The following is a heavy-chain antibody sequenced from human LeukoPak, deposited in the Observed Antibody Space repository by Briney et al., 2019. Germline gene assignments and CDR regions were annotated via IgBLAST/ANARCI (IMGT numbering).Heavy chain of an antibody. CDR2: INPNSGGT. CDR1: GYTFTSYY. J-gene: IGHJ4*02. Sequence: ASVKVSCKASGYTFTSYYMHWVRQAPGQGLEWMGRINPNSGGTNYAQKFQGRVTMTRDTSISTAYMELSRLRSDDTAVYYCASVPGGVGAAAYWGQGTLVTVSS. CDR3: ASVPGGVGAAAY. V-gene: IGHV1-2*06. D-gene: IGHD6-13*01.